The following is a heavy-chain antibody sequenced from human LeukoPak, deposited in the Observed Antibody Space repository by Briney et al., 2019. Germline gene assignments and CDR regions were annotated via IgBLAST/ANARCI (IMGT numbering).Heavy chain of an antibody. CDR2: ISTYNGDT. CDR1: GYTFTTFG. V-gene: IGHV1-18*01. D-gene: IGHD2-15*01. CDR3: AREYCSGGSCYSADY. Sequence: ASVKVSCKASGYTFTTFGISWVRQAPGQGLEWMGWISTYNGDTHYAQKLQGRVTMTTDTSTSTAYMELRSLRSDDTAVYYCAREYCSGGSCYSADYWGQGTLVTVSS. J-gene: IGHJ4*02.